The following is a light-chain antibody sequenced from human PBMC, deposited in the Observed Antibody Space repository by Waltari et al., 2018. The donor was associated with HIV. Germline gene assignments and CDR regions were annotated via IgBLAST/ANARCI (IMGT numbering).Light chain of an antibody. CDR2: WAS. CDR1: QSVLYSSNNNNY. Sequence: DIVMTQSPDSLAVSLGERATINCKSSQSVLYSSNNNNYLAWFQQKPGQTPKLLIYWASTRESGVPDRFSGSGSGTDFTLTISSLQAEDVAVYYCLQYYTIPRTFGQGTTVEIK. CDR3: LQYYTIPRT. V-gene: IGKV4-1*01. J-gene: IGKJ1*01.